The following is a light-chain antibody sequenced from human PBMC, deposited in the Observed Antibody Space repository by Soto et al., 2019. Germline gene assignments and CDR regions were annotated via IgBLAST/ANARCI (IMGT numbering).Light chain of an antibody. CDR2: EGS. J-gene: IGLJ1*01. V-gene: IGLV2-23*01. CDR3: CSYPSYTLFCV. Sequence: QSVLTQPASVSGSPGQSITISCTGTSSDVASYKLVSWYQHHPGKAPKLMIYEGSKRPSGVSNRFSGPMSGDTASLTISGLQAEDEADYYCCSYPSYTLFCVFGAGTKVTVL. CDR1: SSDVASYKL.